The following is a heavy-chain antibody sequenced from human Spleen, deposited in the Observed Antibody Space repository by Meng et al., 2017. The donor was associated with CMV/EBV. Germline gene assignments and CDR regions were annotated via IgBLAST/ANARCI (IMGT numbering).Heavy chain of an antibody. D-gene: IGHD3-3*01. CDR3: ARVGVDFWSGHSPYDI. J-gene: IGHJ3*02. Sequence: GESLKISCAASGFTFSSYAMHWVRQVPGKGLVWVSRVNGDGSSTRYADSVKGRFTISRDNAKNTLYLQMNSLRAKDTAVYYCARVGVDFWSGHSPYDIWGQGTVVTVSS. V-gene: IGHV3-74*01. CDR1: GFTFSSYA. CDR2: VNGDGSST.